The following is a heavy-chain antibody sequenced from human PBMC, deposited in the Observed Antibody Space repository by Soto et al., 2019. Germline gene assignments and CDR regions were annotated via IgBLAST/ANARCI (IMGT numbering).Heavy chain of an antibody. V-gene: IGHV3-48*01. CDR1: GFTFSSYS. CDR2: ISSSSSTI. D-gene: IGHD1-7*01. Sequence: GGSLRLSCAASGFTFSSYSMNWVRQAPGKGLEWVSYISSSSSTIYYADSVKGRFTISRDNAKNSLYLQMNSLRAEDTAVYYCARGARNYDDYYYYYMDVWGQGTTVTVSS. CDR3: ARGARNYDDYYYYYMDV. J-gene: IGHJ6*03.